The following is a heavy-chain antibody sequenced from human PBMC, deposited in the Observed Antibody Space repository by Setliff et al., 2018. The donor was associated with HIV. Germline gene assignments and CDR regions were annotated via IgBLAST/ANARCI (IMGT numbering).Heavy chain of an antibody. CDR3: ARLGWAATAGTWDYYYYGMDV. V-gene: IGHV4-34*01. J-gene: IGHJ6*02. CDR1: GASFSGYY. Sequence: SETLSLTCAVYGASFSGYYWSWVRQPPGKGLEWMGEINHSGSTNYNPSLKSRVTISVDTSKNQFSLKVRSVTAADTAVYYCARLGWAATAGTWDYYYYGMDVWGQGTTVTVSS. D-gene: IGHD6-13*01. CDR2: INHSGST.